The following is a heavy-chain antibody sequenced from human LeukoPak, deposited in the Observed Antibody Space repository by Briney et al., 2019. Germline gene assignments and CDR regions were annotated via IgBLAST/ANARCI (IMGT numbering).Heavy chain of an antibody. D-gene: IGHD6-6*01. CDR3: AILPRRAYSSSSGQRYYYYYMDV. V-gene: IGHV4-34*01. CDR2: INHFGST. J-gene: IGHJ6*03. Sequence: SETLSLTCAVYGGSFIGYYWSWIRQPPGKGLEWIGEINHFGSTNYNPSLKSRVTISIDTSKNQFSLKLSSVTAADTAVYYCAILPRRAYSSSSGQRYYYYYMDVWGKGTTVTVSS. CDR1: GGSFIGYY.